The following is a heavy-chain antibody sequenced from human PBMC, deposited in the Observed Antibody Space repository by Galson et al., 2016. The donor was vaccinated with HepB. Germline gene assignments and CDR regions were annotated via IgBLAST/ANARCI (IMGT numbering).Heavy chain of an antibody. D-gene: IGHD3-22*01. CDR2: ISSASSTI. V-gene: IGHV3-48*02. CDR1: GFTFSSYS. CDR3: VREEHHYYDSSGWVAFDI. J-gene: IGHJ3*02. Sequence: SLRLSCAASGFTFSSYSMNWVRRAPGKGLEWVSYISSASSTIYYADSVKGRSTISRDNAKNSLYLQMNSLRDEDTAVYYCVREEHHYYDSSGWVAFDIWGQGTMVTVSS.